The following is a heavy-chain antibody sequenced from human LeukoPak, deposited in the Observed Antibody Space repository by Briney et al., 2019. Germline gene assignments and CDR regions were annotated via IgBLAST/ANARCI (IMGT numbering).Heavy chain of an antibody. CDR3: ARGRLLWFGELFFTEYFQH. CDR2: INHSGST. D-gene: IGHD3-10*01. J-gene: IGHJ1*01. Sequence: SETLSLTCAVYGGSFSGYYWSWIRQPPGKGLEWIGEINHSGSTNYNPSLKSRVTISVDTSKNQFSLKLSSVTAADTAVYYCARGRLLWFGELFFTEYFQHWGQGTLVTVSS. V-gene: IGHV4-34*01. CDR1: GGSFSGYY.